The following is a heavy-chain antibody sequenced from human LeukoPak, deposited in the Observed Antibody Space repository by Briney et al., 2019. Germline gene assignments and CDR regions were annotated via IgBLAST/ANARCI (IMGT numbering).Heavy chain of an antibody. V-gene: IGHV3-48*03. J-gene: IGHJ4*02. CDR1: GFTFSNYE. CDR2: INSGGTTI. D-gene: IGHD2-15*01. CDR3: ARGGSCPTY. Sequence: GGSLRLSCAASGFTFSNYEMNWVRQAPGRGLEWVSYINSGGTTIYYADSVKGRFTISRDNAKNSLYLQMNSLRAEDTAVYYCARGGSCPTYRGQGTLVTVSS.